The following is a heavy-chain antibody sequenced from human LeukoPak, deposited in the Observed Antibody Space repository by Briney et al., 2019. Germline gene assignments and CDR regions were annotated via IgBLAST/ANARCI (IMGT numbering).Heavy chain of an antibody. CDR1: GYTFTSYD. CDR3: ARTNHRLWSDY. J-gene: IGHJ4*02. Sequence: ASVKVSCKASGYTFTSYDINWVRQATGQGLEWMGWMNPNSGNTGYAQKLQGRVTMTRNTSISTAYMELSSLRSEDTAVYYCARTNHRLWSDYWGQGTLVTVSS. D-gene: IGHD3-10*01. V-gene: IGHV1-8*01. CDR2: MNPNSGNT.